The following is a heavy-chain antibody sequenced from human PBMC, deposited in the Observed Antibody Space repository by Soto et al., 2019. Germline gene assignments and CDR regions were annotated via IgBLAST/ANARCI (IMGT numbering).Heavy chain of an antibody. Sequence: QVQLQQWGAGLLKPSETLSLTCAVSGGSFSGYYWSWIRQPPGKGLEWIGGSKHSGSTTYSPSLKIRVTLSLDTSKNQFSLNLTSVTAADTAVYFCAREKVVVGASFNRGGWFDPWGQGTLVSVSS. V-gene: IGHV4-34*01. CDR2: SKHSGST. J-gene: IGHJ5*02. CDR1: GGSFSGYY. CDR3: AREKVVVGASFNRGGWFDP. D-gene: IGHD2-15*01.